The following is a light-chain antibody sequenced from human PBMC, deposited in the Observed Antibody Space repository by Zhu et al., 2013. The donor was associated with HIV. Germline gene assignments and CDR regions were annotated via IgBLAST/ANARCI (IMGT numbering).Light chain of an antibody. CDR3: QQYDSLPLT. V-gene: IGKV3-20*01. J-gene: IGKJ4*01. CDR2: AVS. CDR1: QTVSYKH. Sequence: EIVMKQSPATLSVSPGEKATLSCRASQTVSYKHIAWYQQKPGQVPTLLIYAVSTRAAGIPGRFSGSGSGTDFSLTISSLEPEDFAVYYCQQYDSLPLTFGGGTQVEIK.